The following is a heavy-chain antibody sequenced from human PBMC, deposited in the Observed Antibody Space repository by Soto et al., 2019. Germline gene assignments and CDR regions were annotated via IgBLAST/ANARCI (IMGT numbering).Heavy chain of an antibody. CDR1: GFTFSSYG. J-gene: IGHJ4*02. CDR3: AREGSEYSSGWYYFDY. V-gene: IGHV3-33*01. D-gene: IGHD6-19*01. CDR2: IWYDGSNK. Sequence: SLKISCAASGFTFSSYGMHWVRQAPGKGLEWVAVIWYDGSNKYYADSVKGRFTISRDNSKNTLYLQMNSLRAEDTAVYYCAREGSEYSSGWYYFDYWGQGTLVTVSS.